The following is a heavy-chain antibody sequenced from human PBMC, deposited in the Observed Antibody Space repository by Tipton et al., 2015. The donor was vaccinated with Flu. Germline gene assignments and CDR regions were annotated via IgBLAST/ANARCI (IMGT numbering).Heavy chain of an antibody. J-gene: IGHJ4*02. V-gene: IGHV6-1*01. CDR1: GDSVSSNSAA. D-gene: IGHD1-7*01. CDR2: TYYRSKYYY. CDR3: ARGLNWNYQKYFDY. Sequence: TLSLTCAISGDSVSSNSAAWNWIRQSPSRGLEWLGRTYYRSKYYYDYAVSVKSRITINPDTSKNQFSLQLNSVTPEDTAVYYCARGLNWNYQKYFDYWGQGTLVTVSS.